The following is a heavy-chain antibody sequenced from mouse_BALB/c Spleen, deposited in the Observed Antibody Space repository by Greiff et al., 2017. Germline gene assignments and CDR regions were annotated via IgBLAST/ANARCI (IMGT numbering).Heavy chain of an antibody. V-gene: IGHV1S22*01. J-gene: IGHJ2*01. CDR1: GYTFTSYW. Sequence: LQQPGSELVRPGASVKLSCKASGYTFTSYWMHWVKQRPGQGLEWIGNIYPGSGSTNYDEKFKSKATLTVDTSSSTAYMQLSSLTSEDSAVYYCTRGLITLDYWGQGTTLSLL. CDR3: TRGLITLDY. CDR2: IYPGSGST. D-gene: IGHD1-2*01.